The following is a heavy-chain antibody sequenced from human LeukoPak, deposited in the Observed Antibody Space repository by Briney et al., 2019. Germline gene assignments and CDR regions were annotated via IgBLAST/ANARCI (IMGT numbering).Heavy chain of an antibody. V-gene: IGHV1-69*01. CDR2: IIPIFGTA. J-gene: IGHJ4*02. Sequence: GASVKVSCKAPGGTFSSYAISWVRQAPGQGLEWMGGIIPIFGTANYAQKFQGRVTITADESTSTAYMELSSLRSEDTAVYYCAMPTWIQLWLPWSYWGQGTLVTVSS. D-gene: IGHD5-18*01. CDR3: AMPTWIQLWLPWSY. CDR1: GGTFSSYA.